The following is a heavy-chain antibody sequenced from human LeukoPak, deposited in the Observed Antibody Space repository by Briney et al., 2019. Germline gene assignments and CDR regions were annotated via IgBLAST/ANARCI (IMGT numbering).Heavy chain of an antibody. D-gene: IGHD3-10*01. CDR3: ARREARITMVRGASWGAFDI. J-gene: IGHJ3*02. V-gene: IGHV1-69*06. Sequence: SVKVSCKASGGTFSSYAISWVRQAPGQGLEWMGGIIPIFGTANYAQKFQGRVTITADKSTSTAYMELSSLRSEDTAVYYCARREARITMVRGASWGAFDIWGQGTMVTVSS. CDR1: GGTFSSYA. CDR2: IIPIFGTA.